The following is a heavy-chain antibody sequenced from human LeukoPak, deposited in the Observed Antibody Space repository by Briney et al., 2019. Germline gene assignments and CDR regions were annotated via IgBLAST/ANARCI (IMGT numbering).Heavy chain of an antibody. Sequence: ASVKVSCKTSGYTFTSYGISWVRQAPGQGLEWMGWISAYKGNTHSAQKLQGRVTMTTDTSTSTAYMELRSLRSDDTAVYYCAKVGVAQFDYWGQGTLVTVSS. CDR2: ISAYKGNT. CDR3: AKVGVAQFDY. CDR1: GYTFTSYG. V-gene: IGHV1-18*01. J-gene: IGHJ4*02. D-gene: IGHD3-16*01.